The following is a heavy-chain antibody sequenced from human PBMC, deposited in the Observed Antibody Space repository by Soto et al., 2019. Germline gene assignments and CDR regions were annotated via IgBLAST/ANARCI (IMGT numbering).Heavy chain of an antibody. D-gene: IGHD4-17*01. Sequence: EVQLLESGGGLVQPGGSLRLSCAPSGFTFSSYAMNWVRQAPGKGLEWVLAITGSGGSKWYADSVKGRFTTSRDNSKNTLYLQMNSLRAEDTALYYCANYYGDYAGGEFFQHWGQGTLVTVSS. V-gene: IGHV3-23*01. CDR1: GFTFSSYA. J-gene: IGHJ1*01. CDR3: ANYYGDYAGGEFFQH. CDR2: ITGSGGSK.